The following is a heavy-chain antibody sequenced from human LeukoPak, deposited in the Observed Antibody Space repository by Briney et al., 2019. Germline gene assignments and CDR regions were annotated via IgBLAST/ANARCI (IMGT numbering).Heavy chain of an antibody. Sequence: GESLKISCAASGFTFNSYSMNWVRQAPGKGLEWVSSIGGRKNYIDYADSIKGRFTTSRDNTKKSLYLQMNNLRAEDTAVYYCARAPLGGSYDYWGQGTLVTVSS. D-gene: IGHD1-26*01. CDR2: IGGRKNYI. V-gene: IGHV3-21*01. CDR3: ARAPLGGSYDY. J-gene: IGHJ4*02. CDR1: GFTFNSYS.